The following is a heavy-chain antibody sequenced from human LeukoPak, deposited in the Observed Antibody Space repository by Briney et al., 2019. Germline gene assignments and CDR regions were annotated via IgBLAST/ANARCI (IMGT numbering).Heavy chain of an antibody. J-gene: IGHJ3*02. Sequence: GGSLRLSCAASGFTLSSYAMSWVRQAPGKGREWVSAISGSGGSTYYADSVKGRFTISRDNSKNTLYLQMNSLRAEDTAVYYCAKSRIAVADPDAFDIWGQGTMVTVSS. D-gene: IGHD6-19*01. CDR3: AKSRIAVADPDAFDI. CDR1: GFTLSSYA. CDR2: ISGSGGST. V-gene: IGHV3-23*01.